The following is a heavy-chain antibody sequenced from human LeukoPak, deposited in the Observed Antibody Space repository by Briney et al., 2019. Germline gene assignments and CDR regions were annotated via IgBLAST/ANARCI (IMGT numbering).Heavy chain of an antibody. CDR1: GGSFSGYY. Sequence: SETLSLTCAVYGGSFSGYYWSWIRQPPGKGLEWIGEINHSGSTNYNPSLKSRVTMSVDTSKNQFSLKLSSVTAADTAVYYCASGYGGWYYFDYWGQGTLVTVSS. V-gene: IGHV4-34*01. CDR3: ASGYGGWYYFDY. CDR2: INHSGST. D-gene: IGHD6-19*01. J-gene: IGHJ4*02.